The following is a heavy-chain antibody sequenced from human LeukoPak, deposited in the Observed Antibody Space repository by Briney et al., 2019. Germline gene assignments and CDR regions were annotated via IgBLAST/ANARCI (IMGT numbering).Heavy chain of an antibody. CDR3: ATPRVGYQWLDAFDI. J-gene: IGHJ3*02. CDR2: FDPEDGET. V-gene: IGHV1-24*01. CDR1: GYTLTELS. D-gene: IGHD6-19*01. Sequence: ASVKVSCKVSGYTLTELSMHWVRQAPGKGLEWMGGFDPEDGETIYAQKFQGKVTMTEDTSTDTAYMELSSLRSEDTAVYYCATPRVGYQWLDAFDIWGQGTMVTVSS.